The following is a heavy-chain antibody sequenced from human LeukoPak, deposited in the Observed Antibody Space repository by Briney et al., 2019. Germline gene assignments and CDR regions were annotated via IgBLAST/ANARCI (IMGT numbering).Heavy chain of an antibody. CDR1: GGSISSGSYY. Sequence: SQTLSLTCTVSGGSISSGSYYWSWIRQSPGKGLEWIGYIYYSGSTNYNPSLKSRVTISVDTSKNQFSLKLSSVTAADTAVYYCARGGSYYYGMDVWGQGTTVTVSS. CDR3: ARGGSYYYGMDV. CDR2: IYYSGST. J-gene: IGHJ6*02. V-gene: IGHV4-61*01.